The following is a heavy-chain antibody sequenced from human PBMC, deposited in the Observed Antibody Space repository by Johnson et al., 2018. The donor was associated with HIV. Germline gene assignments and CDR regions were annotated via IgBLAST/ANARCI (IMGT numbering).Heavy chain of an antibody. CDR1: GFTFRNYD. V-gene: IGHV3-13*01. CDR3: AKARGYSYGGDAFDI. D-gene: IGHD5-18*01. J-gene: IGHJ3*02. Sequence: VQLVETGGGVVQPGRSLRLSCAASGFTFRNYDMHWVRQVPGNGLEWVSAIGTISDTFYPASVKGRFTIPRDNSKNTLYLQMNSLRAEDTAVYYCAKARGYSYGGDAFDIWGQGTMVTVSS. CDR2: IGTISDT.